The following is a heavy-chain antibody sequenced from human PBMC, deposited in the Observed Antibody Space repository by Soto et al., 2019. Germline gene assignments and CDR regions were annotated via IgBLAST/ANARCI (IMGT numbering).Heavy chain of an antibody. J-gene: IGHJ3*02. V-gene: IGHV4-61*01. CDR2: IYYSGST. CDR1: GGSVSSGSYY. Sequence: QVQLQESGPGLVKPSETLSLTCTVSGGSVSSGSYYWSWIRQPPGKGLEWIGYIYYSGSTNYNPSLKSRVTISVDTSKHQFSLKLSSVTAADTVVYYCARVIVAPHAFDIWGQGTMVTVSS. CDR3: ARVIVAPHAFDI. D-gene: IGHD2-15*01.